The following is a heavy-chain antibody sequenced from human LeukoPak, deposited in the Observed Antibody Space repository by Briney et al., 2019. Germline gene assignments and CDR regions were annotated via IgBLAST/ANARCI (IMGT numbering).Heavy chain of an antibody. V-gene: IGHV7-4-1*02. CDR3: ARDNYGAEEGIGSSLVWLDP. J-gene: IGHJ5*02. CDR2: IDTSTGNP. Sequence: ASVKVSCKASGYTFTTYAINWVRQAPGQGLEWMGWIDTSTGNPTYAQGFTEQFVFSLDTSVNTAYLQINSLKAEDTAMYYCARDNYGAEEGIGSSLVWLDPWGQGTSVTVSS. D-gene: IGHD6-13*01. CDR1: GYTFTTYA.